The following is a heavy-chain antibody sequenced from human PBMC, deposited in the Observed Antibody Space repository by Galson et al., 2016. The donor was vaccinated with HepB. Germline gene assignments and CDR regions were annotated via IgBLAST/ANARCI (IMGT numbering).Heavy chain of an antibody. Sequence: SLRLSCAASGFTFNNAWMSWVRQAPGKGLEWVGRIKSKTDGGTTDYAAPVKGRFTISRDDSKNTLYLQMNSLKTEDTAVYYCTTALYYYDSSGYYSLGDHWGQGTLVTVSS. CDR1: GFTFNNAW. CDR2: IKSKTDGGTT. CDR3: TTALYYYDSSGYYSLGDH. V-gene: IGHV3-15*01. D-gene: IGHD3-22*01. J-gene: IGHJ4*02.